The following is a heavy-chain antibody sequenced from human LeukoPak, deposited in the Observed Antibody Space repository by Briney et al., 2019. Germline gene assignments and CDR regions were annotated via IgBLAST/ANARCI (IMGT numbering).Heavy chain of an antibody. V-gene: IGHV4-61*02. CDR2: IYSSGST. D-gene: IGHD2/OR15-2a*01. CDR1: GYSISSGNYY. Sequence: PSETLSLTCAVSGYSISSGNYYWSWIRQPAGKGLEWIGRIYSSGSTNYNPSLKSRVTISLDTSRNQFSLKLNSVIAADTAVYYCASTDTYGGAFDIWGQGTMVAVSS. CDR3: ASTDTYGGAFDI. J-gene: IGHJ3*02.